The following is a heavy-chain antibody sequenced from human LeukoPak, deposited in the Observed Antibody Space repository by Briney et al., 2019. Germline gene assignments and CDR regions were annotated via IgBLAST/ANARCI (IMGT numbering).Heavy chain of an antibody. V-gene: IGHV1-46*01. D-gene: IGHD6-6*01. CDR1: GYTFTSYY. J-gene: IGHJ4*02. Sequence: ASVKVSCKASGYTFTSYYMHWVRQAPGQGLEWIGIINPSGGSTSYAQRFQGRVTMTRDTSTSTVYMELSSLRSEDTAVYYCARGLGDSSSSAASYYFDYWGQGTLVTVSS. CDR3: ARGLGDSSSSAASYYFDY. CDR2: INPSGGST.